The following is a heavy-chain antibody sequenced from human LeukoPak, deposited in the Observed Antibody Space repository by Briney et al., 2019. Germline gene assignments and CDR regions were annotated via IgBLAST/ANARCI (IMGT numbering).Heavy chain of an antibody. CDR2: ISGSGGST. Sequence: GRSLRLSCTASGFTFGDYAMSWVRQAPGKGLEWVSAISGSGGSTYYADSVKGRFTISRDNSKNTLYLQMNSLRAEDTAVYYCAKAGVDYDFWSGYFLFDYWGQGTLVTVSS. CDR3: AKAGVDYDFWSGYFLFDY. CDR1: GFTFGDYA. J-gene: IGHJ4*02. D-gene: IGHD3-3*01. V-gene: IGHV3-23*01.